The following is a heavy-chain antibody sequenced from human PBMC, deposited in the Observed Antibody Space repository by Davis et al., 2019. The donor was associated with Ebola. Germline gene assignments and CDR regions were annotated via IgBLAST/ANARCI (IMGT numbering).Heavy chain of an antibody. CDR2: INHSGST. CDR1: GGSFSGYY. Sequence: MPSETLSLTCAVYGGSFSGYYWSWIRQPPGKGLEWIGEINHSGSTNYNPSLKSRVTISVATSKNQFSLKLSSVTAADTAVYYCARALHYYDSSGYLGLWGQGTLVTVSS. CDR3: ARALHYYDSSGYLGL. J-gene: IGHJ4*02. V-gene: IGHV4-34*01. D-gene: IGHD3-22*01.